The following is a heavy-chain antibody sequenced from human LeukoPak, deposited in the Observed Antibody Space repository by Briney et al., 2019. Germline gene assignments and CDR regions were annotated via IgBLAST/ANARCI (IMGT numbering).Heavy chain of an antibody. CDR2: INHSGST. CDR1: AGSFSNYH. D-gene: IGHD3-10*01. Sequence: SETLSLTCAVYAGSFSNYHWTWIRQPPGKGLEWIGEINHSGSTNCNPSLKSRVTISVDTSKNQFSLKLSSVTAADTAVYYCARRWFGQLPDAFDIWGQGTMVTVSS. J-gene: IGHJ3*02. V-gene: IGHV4-34*01. CDR3: ARRWFGQLPDAFDI.